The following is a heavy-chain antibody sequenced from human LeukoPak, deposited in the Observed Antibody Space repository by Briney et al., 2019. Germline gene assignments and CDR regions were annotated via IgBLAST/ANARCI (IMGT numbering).Heavy chain of an antibody. CDR1: GASISSYY. D-gene: IGHD4-17*01. CDR3: AGAPFMTTVTERPLYNWFDP. Sequence: SETLSLTCTVSGASISSYYWSWIRQPPGKGLEWIGYIYYTGSTSYNPSLKSRVAISVDTSKNQFSLKLSSVTAADTAVYYCAGAPFMTTVTERPLYNWFDPWGQGTLVTVSS. V-gene: IGHV4-59*01. CDR2: IYYTGST. J-gene: IGHJ5*02.